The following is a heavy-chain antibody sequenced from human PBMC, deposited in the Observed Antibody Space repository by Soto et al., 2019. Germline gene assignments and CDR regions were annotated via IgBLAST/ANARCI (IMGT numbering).Heavy chain of an antibody. D-gene: IGHD3-22*01. V-gene: IGHV4-34*01. CDR3: SSTYYYDRRRGYFDL. Sequence: QVQLQQWGAVLLKPSETLSRTCAVYGGSVRGYYWSWIRQPPWKGLERIGEINHSGSTNYNPSLKSRGTISVDTSKNQFSVQLSSVTAADTAVYYCSSTYYYDRRRGYFDLWGRGTLVTVSS. CDR2: INHSGST. CDR1: GGSVRGYY. J-gene: IGHJ2*01.